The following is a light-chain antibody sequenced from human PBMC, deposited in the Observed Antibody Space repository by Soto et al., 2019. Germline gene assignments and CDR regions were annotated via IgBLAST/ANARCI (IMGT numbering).Light chain of an antibody. J-gene: IGLJ1*01. CDR1: SSDIGNYNY. CDR2: EVS. Sequence: QPVLTQPASVSGSPGQSITISCTGASSDIGNYNYVSWYQQHPGKAPKLMIFEVSHRPSGVSTRFSGSKSGNTASLTISGLQAEDEADYYCISYTSNSLYVFGTGTKLTVL. CDR3: ISYTSNSLYV. V-gene: IGLV2-14*01.